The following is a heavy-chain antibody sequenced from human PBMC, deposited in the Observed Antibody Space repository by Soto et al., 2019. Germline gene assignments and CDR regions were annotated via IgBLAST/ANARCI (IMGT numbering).Heavy chain of an antibody. J-gene: IGHJ5*01. CDR3: ARDLAGGITDS. CDR2: ISRSSSTI. CDR1: GFTLSRYS. Sequence: EVQLVESGGGLVQPGGSLRLSCVASGFTLSRYSMNWVRQAPGKGLEWGSYISRSSSTIYYADSVKGRLTIYRDNAENSLYLQMNSLRAEDTAVYYCARDLAGGITDSWGQGTRVTVSS. D-gene: IGHD6-13*01. V-gene: IGHV3-48*01.